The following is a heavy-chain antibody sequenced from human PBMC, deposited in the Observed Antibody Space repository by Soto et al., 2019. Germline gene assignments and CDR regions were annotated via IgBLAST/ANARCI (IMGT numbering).Heavy chain of an antibody. CDR3: ARESEDLTSNFDY. Sequence: PGGSLRLSCAASGFTFTRYSMNWVRQAPGKGLEWVSSISSTTNYIYYGDSMKGRYTISRDNAKNSLYLEMNSLRAEDTAVYYCARESEDLTSNFDYWGQGTLVTVSS. CDR1: GFTFTRYS. J-gene: IGHJ4*02. V-gene: IGHV3-21*06. CDR2: ISSTTNYI.